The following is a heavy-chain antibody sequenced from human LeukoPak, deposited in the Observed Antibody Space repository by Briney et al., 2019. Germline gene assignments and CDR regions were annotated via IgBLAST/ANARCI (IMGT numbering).Heavy chain of an antibody. Sequence: GGSLRLSCAAPGFTYPNFAMSWVRQAPGKGLEWVSAINGRGGSTYYADAVKGRFTISRDNSKNTLYLQMNSLSAEDTAEYYCAKGETEGGGLAHAYWGQGTLVTVSS. J-gene: IGHJ4*02. V-gene: IGHV3-23*01. CDR1: GFTYPNFA. D-gene: IGHD2-15*01. CDR2: INGRGGST. CDR3: AKGETEGGGLAHAY.